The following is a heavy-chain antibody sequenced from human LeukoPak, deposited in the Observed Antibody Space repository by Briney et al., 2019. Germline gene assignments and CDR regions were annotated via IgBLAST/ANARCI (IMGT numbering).Heavy chain of an antibody. Sequence: SETLSLTCTASGGSINSYYWSWIRQPPGKGLEWIGYIYDSGSTNYNPSLKSRVTISVDTSKNQCSLQLSPVTAADTAVYYCASLTTAEAFDIWGQGTMVTVSS. D-gene: IGHD3-22*01. CDR1: GGSINSYY. CDR3: ASLTTAEAFDI. CDR2: IYDSGST. J-gene: IGHJ3*02. V-gene: IGHV4-59*01.